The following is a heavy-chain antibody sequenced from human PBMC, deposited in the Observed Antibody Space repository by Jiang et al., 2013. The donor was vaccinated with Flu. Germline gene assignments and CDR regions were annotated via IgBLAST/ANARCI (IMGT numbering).Heavy chain of an antibody. CDR2: ILPILDIT. D-gene: IGHD3-10*01. CDR1: GGTFSSHG. V-gene: IGHV1-69*04. J-gene: IGHJ3*01. Sequence: SGAEVKKPGSSVKVSCKASGGTFSSHGITWVRQAPGQGLEWIGRILPILDITTYSQKFQGRVTITADKSTSTAYMELSRLTSDDTAEYYCARGLAMVRGGSIREAFDFWGQGTMVTVSS. CDR3: ARGLAMVRGGSIREAFDF.